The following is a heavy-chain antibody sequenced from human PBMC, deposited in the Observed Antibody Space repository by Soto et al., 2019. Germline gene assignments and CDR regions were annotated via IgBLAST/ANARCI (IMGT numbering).Heavy chain of an antibody. D-gene: IGHD2-8*01. CDR1: GGSISSGDYY. J-gene: IGHJ4*02. CDR2: ILYSVTT. Sequence: QVQLQESGPGLVKPSQTLSLTCTVSGGSISSGDYYWSWIRQPPGKGLEWIGYILYSVTTNYDPSLERRLTISVDTSKNQFSLKLTSVTAADTAVYYCARNGALDYWGRGTLVTVSS. CDR3: ARNGALDY. V-gene: IGHV4-30-4*01.